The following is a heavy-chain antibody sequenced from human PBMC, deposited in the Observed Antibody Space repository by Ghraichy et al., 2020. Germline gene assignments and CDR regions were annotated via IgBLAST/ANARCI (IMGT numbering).Heavy chain of an antibody. CDR1: GFSLSTSGVG. Sequence: SGTTLVKPTQTLTLTCTFSGFSLSTSGVGVGWIRQPPGKALEWLALIYWDDDKRYSPSLKSRLTITKDTSKKQVVLTMTNMDPVDTATYYCAHSPPDCSSSGCFLSNWFDPWGQGTLVTVSS. D-gene: IGHD2-15*01. CDR3: AHSPPDCSSSGCFLSNWFDP. CDR2: IYWDDDK. V-gene: IGHV2-5*02. J-gene: IGHJ5*02.